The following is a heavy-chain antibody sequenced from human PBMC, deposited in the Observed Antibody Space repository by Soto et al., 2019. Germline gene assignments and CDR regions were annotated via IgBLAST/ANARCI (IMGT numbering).Heavy chain of an antibody. CDR1: GFTFSSYG. D-gene: IGHD2-15*01. V-gene: IGHV3-30*18. CDR3: AKDRARYCGGGSCYSIFDS. CDR2: ISYDGSNK. Sequence: QVQLVESGGGVVQPGRSLRLSCAASGFTFSSYGMHWVRQAPGKGLEWVAVISYDGSNKYYADSVKGRFTISRDNSKNTLYLQRTSLRAEDTAVYYCAKDRARYCGGGSCYSIFDSWGQGTLVTVSS. J-gene: IGHJ4*02.